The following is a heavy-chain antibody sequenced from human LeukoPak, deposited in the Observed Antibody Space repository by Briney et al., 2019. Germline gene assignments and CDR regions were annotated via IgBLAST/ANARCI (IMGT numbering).Heavy chain of an antibody. CDR2: IYYSGST. D-gene: IGHD3-10*01. CDR1: GGSISSSSYY. Sequence: PSETLSLTCTVSGGSISSSSYYWGWIRQPPGKGLEWIGSIYYSGSTYYNPSLKSRVTISVDTSKNQFSLKLSSVTAADTAVYYCARLLWFGAKPTRFDPWGQGTLVTVSS. J-gene: IGHJ5*02. V-gene: IGHV4-39*07. CDR3: ARLLWFGAKPTRFDP.